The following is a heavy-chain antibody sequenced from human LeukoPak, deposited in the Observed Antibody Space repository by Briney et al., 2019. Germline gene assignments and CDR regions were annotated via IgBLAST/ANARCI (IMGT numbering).Heavy chain of an antibody. J-gene: IGHJ6*03. CDR1: GGTFSSYA. CDR3: ARGPYGMYYYYYMDV. V-gene: IGHV1-69*13. Sequence: SVKVSCKASGGTFSSYAISWVRQAPGQGLEWMGGIIPIFGTANYAQKFQGRVTITADESTSTAYMELGSLRSEDTAVYYCARGPYGMYYYYYMDVWGKGTTVTVSS. D-gene: IGHD3-10*01. CDR2: IIPIFGTA.